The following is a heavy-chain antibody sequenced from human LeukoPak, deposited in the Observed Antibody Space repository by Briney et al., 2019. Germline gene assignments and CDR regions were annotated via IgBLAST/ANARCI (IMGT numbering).Heavy chain of an antibody. V-gene: IGHV1-3*03. D-gene: IGHD3-22*01. CDR2: INAGNGNT. J-gene: IGHJ4*02. CDR1: GYTFTSYA. CDR3: ARGPYYYDSSGASFDY. Sequence: GASVKVSCKASGYTFTSYAMHWVRQAPGQRLEWMGWINAGNGNTKYSQEFQGRVTITRDTSASTAYMELSSLRSEDMAVYYCARGPYYYDSSGASFDYWGQGTLVTVSS.